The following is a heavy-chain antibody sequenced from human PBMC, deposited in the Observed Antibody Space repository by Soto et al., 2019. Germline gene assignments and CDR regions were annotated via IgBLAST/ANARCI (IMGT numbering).Heavy chain of an antibody. CDR2: INPSGVST. CDR1: GYTFTSYY. D-gene: IGHD3-22*01. Sequence: ASVKVSCKASGYTFTSYYMHWVRQAPGQGLEWMGIINPSGVSTTYAQKFQGRVTMTRDTSTSTVYMELSSLRSEDTAVYYCARGGDSSGYLDLSYFDYWGQGTLVTVSS. CDR3: ARGGDSSGYLDLSYFDY. J-gene: IGHJ4*02. V-gene: IGHV1-46*01.